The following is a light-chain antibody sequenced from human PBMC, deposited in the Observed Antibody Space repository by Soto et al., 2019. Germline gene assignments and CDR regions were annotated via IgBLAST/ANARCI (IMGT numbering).Light chain of an antibody. J-gene: IGLJ1*01. V-gene: IGLV2-14*01. CDR3: TSYTSSSTNYV. Sequence: QSALTQPASVSGSPGQSITISCTGTSSDIGGYNYVSWYQQHPGKAPKPMIYEVSNRPSGVSNRFSGSKSGNTASLTISGLQAEYEADYYCTSYTSSSTNYVFGTGTKLTVL. CDR2: EVS. CDR1: SSDIGGYNY.